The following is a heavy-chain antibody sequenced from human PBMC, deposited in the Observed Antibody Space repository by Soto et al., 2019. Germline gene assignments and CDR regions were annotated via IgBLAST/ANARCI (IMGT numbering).Heavy chain of an antibody. CDR3: ARVGGLAARTFDY. CDR2: ISYSGST. D-gene: IGHD6-6*01. Sequence: SETLSLTCTVSGGSVSSGSYYWTWIRQPPGKGLEWSGYISYSGSTYYNPALKSRVTISEDTSKNQFSLKLSFVIAADTAVYYCARVGGLAARTFDYWGPGTMVAVSS. CDR1: GGSVSSGSYY. J-gene: IGHJ4*01. V-gene: IGHV4-61*01.